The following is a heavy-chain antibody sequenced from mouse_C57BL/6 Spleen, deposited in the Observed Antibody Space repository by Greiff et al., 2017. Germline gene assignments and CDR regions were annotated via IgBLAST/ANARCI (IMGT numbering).Heavy chain of an antibody. J-gene: IGHJ4*01. CDR1: GYAFSSSW. CDR2: IYPGDGDT. CDR3: ARWKELGRGGAMDY. D-gene: IGHD4-1*01. Sequence: VQLQQSGPELVKPGASVKISCKASGYAFSSSWMNWVKQRPGKGLEWIGRIYPGDGDTNYNGKFKGKATLTADKSSSTAYMQLSSLTSEDSAVYFCARWKELGRGGAMDYWGQGTSVTVSS. V-gene: IGHV1-82*01.